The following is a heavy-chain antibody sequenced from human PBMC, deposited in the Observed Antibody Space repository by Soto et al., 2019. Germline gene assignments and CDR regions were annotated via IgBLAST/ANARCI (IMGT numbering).Heavy chain of an antibody. V-gene: IGHV3-33*01. CDR3: ASEGTVAATRLYYYYRMDV. CDR1: GFSFSSYV. J-gene: IGHJ6*02. CDR2: IWYDGSNK. D-gene: IGHD2-15*01. Sequence: QVQLVESGGGVVQPGRSLRLSCAASGFSFSSYVMHWVRQAPGKGLEWVAVIWYDGSNKSYADSVKGRFTISSDTSKNTVYLHMTSLRAEDTSVYYCASEGTVAATRLYYYYRMDVWGQGTTVTVS.